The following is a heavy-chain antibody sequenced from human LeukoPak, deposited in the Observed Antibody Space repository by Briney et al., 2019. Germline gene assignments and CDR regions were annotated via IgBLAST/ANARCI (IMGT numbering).Heavy chain of an antibody. Sequence: GESLKISCQGPGYRFTSYWIGWVRQLPGKGLEWMGIIYPGDSDTRYSPSFQGQVTISADKSISTAYLQWSSLKASDTAMYYCATRGVVVVAAHAFDIWGQGTMVTVSS. CDR2: IYPGDSDT. CDR3: ATRGVVVVAAHAFDI. V-gene: IGHV5-51*01. D-gene: IGHD2-15*01. J-gene: IGHJ3*02. CDR1: GYRFTSYW.